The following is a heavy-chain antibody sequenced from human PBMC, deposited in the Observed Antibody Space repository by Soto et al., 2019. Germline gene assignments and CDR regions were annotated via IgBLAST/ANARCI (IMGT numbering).Heavy chain of an antibody. J-gene: IGHJ5*02. CDR2: ISVSGDST. D-gene: IGHD2-15*01. Sequence: GGSLRLSCAASEFTLSSYAITWVRQAPGKGLEWVSAISVSGDSTYYADSVKGRFTISRDNYKNMVYLQMNSLRAEDTAVYYCAALVVVAATYNWFDPWGQGTLVTV. V-gene: IGHV3-23*01. CDR3: AALVVVAATYNWFDP. CDR1: EFTLSSYA.